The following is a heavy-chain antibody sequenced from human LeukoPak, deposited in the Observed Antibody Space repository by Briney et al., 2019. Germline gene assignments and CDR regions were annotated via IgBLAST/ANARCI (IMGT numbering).Heavy chain of an antibody. CDR1: GFTFSSYS. J-gene: IGHJ5*02. CDR3: AKDSAPFQQLGENWFDP. D-gene: IGHD6-6*01. Sequence: GGSLRLSCAASGFTFSSYSMHWVRQAPGKGLEWVAVISYDGSNKYYADSVKGRFTISRDNSKNTLYLQMNSLRAEDTAVYYCAKDSAPFQQLGENWFDPWGQGTLVTVSS. CDR2: ISYDGSNK. V-gene: IGHV3-30*18.